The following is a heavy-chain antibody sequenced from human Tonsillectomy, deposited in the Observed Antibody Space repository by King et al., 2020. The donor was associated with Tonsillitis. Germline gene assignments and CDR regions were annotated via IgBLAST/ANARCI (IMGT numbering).Heavy chain of an antibody. CDR2: INHNGGT. V-gene: IGHV4-34*01. J-gene: IGHJ4*02. CDR3: ARQLAVARLFDY. D-gene: IGHD6-19*01. Sequence: VQLQQWGAGLLKPSGTLSLTCAVYGGSFSGYYWSWIRQPPGKGLEWIGEINHNGGTNYNPSLKSRVTMSLDTSKNQFSLKLSSVTAADTSVYYCARQLAVARLFDYWGQGTLVTVSS. CDR1: GGSFSGYY.